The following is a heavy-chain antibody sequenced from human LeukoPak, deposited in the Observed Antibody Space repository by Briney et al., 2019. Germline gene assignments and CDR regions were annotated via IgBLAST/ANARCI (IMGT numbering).Heavy chain of an antibody. CDR1: GFTFSSYS. Sequence: GGSLRLSCAASGFTFSSYSMNWVRQAPGKGLEWVSSISSSSSYIYYADSVKGRFTISRDNAKNSLFLQMDSLRAEDTAVYYCARTEWLRSGYYFDYWGQGTLVTVSS. D-gene: IGHD5-12*01. CDR2: ISSSSSYI. J-gene: IGHJ4*02. V-gene: IGHV3-21*01. CDR3: ARTEWLRSGYYFDY.